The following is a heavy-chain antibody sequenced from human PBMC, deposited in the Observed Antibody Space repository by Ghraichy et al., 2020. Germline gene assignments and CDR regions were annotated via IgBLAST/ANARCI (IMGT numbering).Heavy chain of an antibody. CDR1: GFTFSSYA. J-gene: IGHJ5*02. Sequence: GESLRLSCAASGFTFSSYAMSWVRQAPGKGLEWVSAISGSGGSTYYADSVKGRFTISRDNSKNTLYLQMNSLRAEDTAVYYCAKRYSLSSSGPWFDPWGQGTLVTVSS. CDR2: ISGSGGST. CDR3: AKRYSLSSSGPWFDP. V-gene: IGHV3-23*01. D-gene: IGHD6-6*01.